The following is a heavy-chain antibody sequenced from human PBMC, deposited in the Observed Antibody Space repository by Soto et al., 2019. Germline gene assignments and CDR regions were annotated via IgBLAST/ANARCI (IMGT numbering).Heavy chain of an antibody. V-gene: IGHV4-34*01. Sequence: QMQLQQWGAGLLKPSETLTHTCAVYRGSFSGYYWSWIRQPPGKGLEWIGEINHSGSTNYNPSLKSRVTISVDTSKNQFSLKLNSVTAADTAVYYCARGGSGWYTGYWGQGTLVTVSS. CDR1: RGSFSGYY. D-gene: IGHD6-19*01. CDR2: INHSGST. J-gene: IGHJ4*02. CDR3: ARGGSGWYTGY.